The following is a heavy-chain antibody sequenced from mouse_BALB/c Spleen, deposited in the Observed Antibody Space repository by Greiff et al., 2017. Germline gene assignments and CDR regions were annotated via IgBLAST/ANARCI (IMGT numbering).Heavy chain of an antibody. CDR2: ISSGGGST. CDR1: GFAFSSYD. CDR3: ANFLYDYGAY. Sequence: EVKLMESGGDLVKPGGSLKLSCAASGFAFSSYDMSWVRQTPEKRLEWVAYISSGGGSTYYPDTVKGRFTISRDNAKNTLYLQMSSLKSEDTAMYYCANFLYDYGAYWGQGTLVTVSA. J-gene: IGHJ3*01. D-gene: IGHD2-4*01. V-gene: IGHV5-12-1*01.